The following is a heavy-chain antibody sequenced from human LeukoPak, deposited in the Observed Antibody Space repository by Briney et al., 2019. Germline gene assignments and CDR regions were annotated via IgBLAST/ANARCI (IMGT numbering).Heavy chain of an antibody. CDR2: INPHNGVT. Sequence: GTSVRVSCKTSGYTFTAFYIHWVRQAPGQGLEWIGWINPHNGVTNFAQKFQGRVTMTRDTPRTTAYMALTGLRSDDTALYYCANDYCGGSSCYHFEHWGQGTLVTVSS. J-gene: IGHJ1*01. CDR1: GYTFTAFY. CDR3: ANDYCGGSSCYHFEH. D-gene: IGHD4-23*01. V-gene: IGHV1-2*02.